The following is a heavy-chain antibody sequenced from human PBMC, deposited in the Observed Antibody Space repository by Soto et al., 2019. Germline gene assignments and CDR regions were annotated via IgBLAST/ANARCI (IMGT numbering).Heavy chain of an antibody. CDR1: GFSFSKIW. D-gene: IGHD3-3*01. CDR3: ASGQFSHGY. V-gene: IGHV3-7*01. Sequence: EVPLVESGGGLVQPGGSLRLSCEASGFSFSKIWMTWVRQAPGKGLEWVANIKEDASEKHYLDSVKGRFTISRDNAKNSLLLQMNSLRVEDTAVYYCASGQFSHGYWGLGTLVTVSS. CDR2: IKEDASEK. J-gene: IGHJ4*02.